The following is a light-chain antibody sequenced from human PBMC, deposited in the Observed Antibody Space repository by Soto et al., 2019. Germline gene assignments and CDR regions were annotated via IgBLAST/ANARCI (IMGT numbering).Light chain of an antibody. CDR3: AEYYSTPWK. CDR2: WAS. V-gene: IGKV4-1*01. Sequence: DIVMTQSPDSLAVSLGERATINCKSSQSVLYSSNNKNYLAWYQQKPGQPPKLLIYWASTRESGVPDRFSGSRSGTSFTLTISSLPAEDVEADDGAEYYSTPWKFGQGTKVEIK. CDR1: QSVLYSSNNKNY. J-gene: IGKJ1*01.